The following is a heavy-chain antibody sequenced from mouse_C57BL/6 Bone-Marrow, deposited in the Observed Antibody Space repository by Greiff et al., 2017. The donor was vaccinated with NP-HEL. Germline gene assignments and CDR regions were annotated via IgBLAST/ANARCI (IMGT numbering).Heavy chain of an antibody. D-gene: IGHD1-1*01. CDR2: IYPGDGDT. V-gene: IGHV1-82*01. J-gene: IGHJ1*03. CDR1: GYAFSSSW. Sequence: QVQLQQSGPELVKPGASVKISCKASGYAFSSSWMNWVKQRPGKGLEWIGRIYPGDGDTNYNGKFKGKATLTADKSSSTAYMQLSSLTSDDSAVYFCARGTTVVVLQRYFDVWGTGTTVTVSS. CDR3: ARGTTVVVLQRYFDV.